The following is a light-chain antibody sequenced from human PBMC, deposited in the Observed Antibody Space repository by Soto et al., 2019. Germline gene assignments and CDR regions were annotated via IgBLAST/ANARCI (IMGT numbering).Light chain of an antibody. CDR2: EGS. J-gene: IGKJ1*01. Sequence: DIQMTQSPSTLSASVGDRVTITCRASQGISSWLAWYQQKPGEAPKLLIYEGSTLESGVPSRFSGSGSGTEFTLTISSLQPDDFATFYCQQYNTYSLTFGQGTKVEVK. CDR3: QQYNTYSLT. V-gene: IGKV1-5*03. CDR1: QGISSW.